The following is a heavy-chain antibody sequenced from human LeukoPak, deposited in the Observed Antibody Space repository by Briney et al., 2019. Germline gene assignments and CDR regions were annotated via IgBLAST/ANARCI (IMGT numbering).Heavy chain of an antibody. CDR3: ARLTKFLTTYYPTP. CDR2: IFSSGST. CDR1: GGSVTGYY. J-gene: IGHJ5*02. Sequence: SETLSLTCTVSGGSVTGYYWSWIRQPPGKGLEWVGYIFSSGSTNYNPSLKSRVTISLDTSKSQFSLKLISVTASDTAVYYCARLTKFLTTYYPTPWGQGTLVTVSS. V-gene: IGHV4-59*08. D-gene: IGHD2/OR15-2a*01.